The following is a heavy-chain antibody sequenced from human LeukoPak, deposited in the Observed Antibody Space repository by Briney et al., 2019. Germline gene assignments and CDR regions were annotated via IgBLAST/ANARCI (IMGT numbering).Heavy chain of an antibody. CDR3: ARAGDYDFWSGPYYYGMDV. Sequence: ASVKVSCKASGYTFTSYAMHWVRQAPGQRLEWMGCINAGNGNTKYSQKFQGRVTITRDASASTAYMELSSLRSEDTAVYYCARAGDYDFWSGPYYYGMDVWGQGTTVTVSS. V-gene: IGHV1-3*01. D-gene: IGHD3-3*01. J-gene: IGHJ6*02. CDR2: INAGNGNT. CDR1: GYTFTSYA.